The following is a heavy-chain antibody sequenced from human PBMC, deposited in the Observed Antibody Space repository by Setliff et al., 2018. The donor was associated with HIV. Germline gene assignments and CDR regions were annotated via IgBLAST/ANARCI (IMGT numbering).Heavy chain of an antibody. CDR3: AKEFEDLSGAY. V-gene: IGHV3-64*04. J-gene: IGHJ4*02. CDR1: GFIFRYCA. CDR2: IDSDGGSA. D-gene: IGHD3-10*01. Sequence: GGSLRLSCAASGFIFRYCAIHWVRQAPGKGLEYVSGIDSDGGSAYYADSVKGRFTISRDNSKNTLYLQMNSLRAEDTATYYCAKEFEDLSGAYWGQGTLVTVSS.